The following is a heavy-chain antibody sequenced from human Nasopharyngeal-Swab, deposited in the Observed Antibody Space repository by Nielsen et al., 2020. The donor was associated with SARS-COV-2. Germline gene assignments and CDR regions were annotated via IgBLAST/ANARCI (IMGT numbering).Heavy chain of an antibody. CDR2: TYYSGST. D-gene: IGHD4-11*01. CDR3: ARGLHPTYYYYYMDV. Sequence: SETLSLTCTVSGGSISSYYWSWIRQPPGKGLEWIGYTYYSGSTNYNPSLKSRVTISVDTSKNQFSLKLSSVTAADTAVYYCARGLHPTYYYYYMDVWGKGTTVTVSS. J-gene: IGHJ6*03. CDR1: GGSISSYY. V-gene: IGHV4-59*01.